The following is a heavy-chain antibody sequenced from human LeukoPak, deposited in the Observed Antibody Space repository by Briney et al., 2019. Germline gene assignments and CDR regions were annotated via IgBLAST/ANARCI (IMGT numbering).Heavy chain of an antibody. Sequence: GGSLTLSCAPSGFTFISYSMNWVRQAPGKGLELVSSITISSSYIYYAYSVKGRFTISRDNAKNSLYMQMNSVRAEDKAVYYCASVYDWRISSYFDYWGTGTLVT. CDR3: ASVYDWRISSYFDY. CDR2: ITISSSYI. J-gene: IGHJ4*02. CDR1: GFTFISYS. D-gene: IGHD3-3*01. V-gene: IGHV3-21*01.